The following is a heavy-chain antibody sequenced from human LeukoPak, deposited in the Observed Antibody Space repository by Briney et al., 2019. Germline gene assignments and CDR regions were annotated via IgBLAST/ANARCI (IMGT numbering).Heavy chain of an antibody. J-gene: IGHJ4*02. CDR3: ARVSLYLCYYDSMGYFDY. V-gene: IGHV1-2*02. CDR1: GYTFTGYY. CDR2: INPNSGGT. D-gene: IGHD3-22*01. Sequence: GASVKVSCKASGYTFTGYYMHWVRQAPGQGLEWMGWINPNSGGTNYAQKFQGRVTMTRDTSISTAYMELSRLRSDDTAVYYCARVSLYLCYYDSMGYFDYWGQGTLVTVSS.